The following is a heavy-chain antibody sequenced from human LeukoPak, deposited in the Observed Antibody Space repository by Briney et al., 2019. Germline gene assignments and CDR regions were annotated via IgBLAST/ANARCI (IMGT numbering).Heavy chain of an antibody. CDR1: GFTFSSYW. J-gene: IGHJ4*02. CDR2: TNTEGTST. Sequence: PGGSLRLSCAASGFTFSSYWMHWVRQAPGKGLVWVSRTNTEGTSTWYADSVKGRFTVSRDNSKNTVYPQMNSLRAEDTAVYYCARDSYNNVDYWGQGTLVTVSS. D-gene: IGHD5-24*01. CDR3: ARDSYNNVDY. V-gene: IGHV3-74*01.